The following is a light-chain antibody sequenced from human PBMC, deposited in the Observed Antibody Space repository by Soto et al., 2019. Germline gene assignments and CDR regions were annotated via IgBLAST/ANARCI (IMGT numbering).Light chain of an antibody. CDR2: DAS. CDR1: XXVSSY. V-gene: IGKV3-11*01. Sequence: EIVLAQSPATLSLSPGERATLSCRXXXXVSSYLAWYQQKPGQAPRLLIYDASNRATGIPARFSGGGSGTDFTLTISSLEPEDFAVYYCQQRFNWPRFTFGQGTKLEIK. J-gene: IGKJ2*01. CDR3: QQRFNWPRFT.